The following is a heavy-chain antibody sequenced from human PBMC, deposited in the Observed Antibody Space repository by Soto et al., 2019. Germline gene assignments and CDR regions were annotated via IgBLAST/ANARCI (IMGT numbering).Heavy chain of an antibody. CDR1: GGTFSSYA. CDR3: AVDIVLVPAAIGPFYYGMDV. CDR2: IIPIFGTA. D-gene: IGHD2-2*02. V-gene: IGHV1-69*13. J-gene: IGHJ6*02. Sequence: SVKVSCKASGGTFSSYAISWVRQAPGQGLEWMGGIIPIFGTANYAQKFQGRVTITADESTSTAYIELSSLRSEDTAVYYCAVDIVLVPAAIGPFYYGMDVWGQGTTVTVSS.